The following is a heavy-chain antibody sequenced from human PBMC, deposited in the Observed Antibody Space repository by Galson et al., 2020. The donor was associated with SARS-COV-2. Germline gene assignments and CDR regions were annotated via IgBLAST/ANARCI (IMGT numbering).Heavy chain of an antibody. CDR3: ARGGDSTMVSGFFDF. J-gene: IGHJ4*02. CDR2: IGGSSGSI. V-gene: IGHV3-21*06. D-gene: IGHD5-18*01. CDR1: GFIFSDYN. Sequence: GGSLRLSCVASGFIFSDYNMNWVRQAPGQGLEWVSSIGGSSGSIYYADSVTGRFTTSKNSAENSLFLQMNSLRVEDTAVYYCARGGDSTMVSGFFDFWGQGTLVTVPS.